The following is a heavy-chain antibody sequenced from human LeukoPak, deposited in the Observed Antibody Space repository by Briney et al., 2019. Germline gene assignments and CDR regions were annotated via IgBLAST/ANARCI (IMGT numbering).Heavy chain of an antibody. V-gene: IGHV1-69*05. CDR2: IIPIFGTA. Sequence: ASVKVSCKASGGTSSSYAISWVRQAPGQGLEWMGGIIPIFGTANYAQKFQGRVTITTDESTSTAYMELSSLRSEDTAVYYCAQSSSRHRYFDYWAREPWSPSPQ. CDR1: GGTSSSYA. CDR3: AQSSSRHRYFDY. J-gene: IGHJ4*02. D-gene: IGHD6-6*01.